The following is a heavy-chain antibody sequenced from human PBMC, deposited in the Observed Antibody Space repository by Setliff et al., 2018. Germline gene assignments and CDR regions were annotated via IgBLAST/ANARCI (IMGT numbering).Heavy chain of an antibody. CDR3: ARTGTYRYFDS. CDR2: INHSGST. V-gene: IGHV4-34*01. CDR1: GGSFSGYY. Sequence: SETLSLTCAVYGGSFSGYYWSWIRQPPGKGLEWIGEINHSGSTNYNPSLKSRVTISVDTSKNQFSLKLRSVTAADTAVYYCARTGTYRYFDSWGQGTLVTVSS. J-gene: IGHJ4*02. D-gene: IGHD1-1*01.